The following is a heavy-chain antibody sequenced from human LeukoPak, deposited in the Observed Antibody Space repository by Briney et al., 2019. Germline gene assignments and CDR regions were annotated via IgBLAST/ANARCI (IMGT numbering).Heavy chain of an antibody. Sequence: GGSLRLSCAASGFTFSSYAMSWVRQAPGKGLEWVSAISGSGGSTYYADSVKGRFTISRDNSKNTLYLQMNSLRAEDTAVYCCAKEGDSVVVAAADYWGQGTLVTVSS. CDR3: AKEGDSVVVAAADY. J-gene: IGHJ4*02. CDR2: ISGSGGST. D-gene: IGHD2-15*01. CDR1: GFTFSSYA. V-gene: IGHV3-23*01.